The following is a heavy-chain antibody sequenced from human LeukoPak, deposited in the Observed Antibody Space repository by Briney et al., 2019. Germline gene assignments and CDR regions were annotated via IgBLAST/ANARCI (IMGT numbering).Heavy chain of an antibody. V-gene: IGHV1-2*02. Sequence: ASVKVSCKASGYTFTGYYMHWVRQAPGQGLEWMGWINPNSGGTNYAQKFQGRVTMTRDTSISTAYMELSRLRSDDTAVYYCARDYCSGGSCYEAYFDYWGQGTLVTVSS. D-gene: IGHD2-15*01. J-gene: IGHJ4*02. CDR3: ARDYCSGGSCYEAYFDY. CDR1: GYTFTGYY. CDR2: INPNSGGT.